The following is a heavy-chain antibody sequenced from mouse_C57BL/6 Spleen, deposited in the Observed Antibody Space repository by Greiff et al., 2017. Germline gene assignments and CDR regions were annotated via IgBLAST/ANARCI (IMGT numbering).Heavy chain of an antibody. V-gene: IGHV5-17*01. Sequence: EVQGVESGGGLVKPGGSLKLSCAASGFTFSDYGMHWVRQAPEKGLEWVAYISSGSSTIYYADTVKGRFTISRDNAKNTLFLQMTSLRSEDTAMYYCAGEGYSNFAWFAYWGQGTLVTVSA. D-gene: IGHD2-5*01. CDR2: ISSGSSTI. CDR1: GFTFSDYG. CDR3: AGEGYSNFAWFAY. J-gene: IGHJ3*01.